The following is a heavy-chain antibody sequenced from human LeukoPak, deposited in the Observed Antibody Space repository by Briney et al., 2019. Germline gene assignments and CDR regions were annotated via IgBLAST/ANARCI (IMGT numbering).Heavy chain of an antibody. CDR3: ARGGGEAARQGVYFDY. CDR2: INLSGGST. Sequence: ASVKVSCKASGYTFTSYYMHWVRQAPGQGLEWMGIINLSGGSTSYAQKFQGRVTMTRDTSTSTVYMELSSLRSEDTAVYYCARGGGEAARQGVYFDYWGQGTLVTVSS. J-gene: IGHJ4*02. D-gene: IGHD6-6*01. V-gene: IGHV1-46*01. CDR1: GYTFTSYY.